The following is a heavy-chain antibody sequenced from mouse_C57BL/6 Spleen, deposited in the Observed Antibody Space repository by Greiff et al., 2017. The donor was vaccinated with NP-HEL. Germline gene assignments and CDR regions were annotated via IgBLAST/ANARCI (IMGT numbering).Heavy chain of an antibody. CDR3: ARSPGTSWFAY. CDR2: IDPSDSYT. J-gene: IGHJ3*01. D-gene: IGHD4-1*01. V-gene: IGHV1-69*01. CDR1: GYTFTSYW. Sequence: VQLQQSGAELVMPGASVKLSCKASGYTFTSYWMHRVKQRPGQGLEWIGEIDPSDSYTNYNQKFKGKSTLTVDKSSSTAYMQLSSLTSEDSAVYYCARSPGTSWFAYWGQGTLVTVSA.